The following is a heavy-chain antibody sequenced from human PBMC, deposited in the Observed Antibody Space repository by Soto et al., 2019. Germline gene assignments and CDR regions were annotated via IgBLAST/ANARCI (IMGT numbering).Heavy chain of an antibody. Sequence: PGGSLRLSCAASGFTFGSSDMSWVRQAPGKGLEWVSSISVSGGNTFYADSVKGRFTISRDNSKNTLFLQMNRLRAEDTAVYHCAKAPKGDYYYGMDVWGQGTTVTVSS. CDR3: AKAPKGDYYYGMDV. J-gene: IGHJ6*02. CDR2: ISVSGGNT. CDR1: GFTFGSSD. V-gene: IGHV3-23*01.